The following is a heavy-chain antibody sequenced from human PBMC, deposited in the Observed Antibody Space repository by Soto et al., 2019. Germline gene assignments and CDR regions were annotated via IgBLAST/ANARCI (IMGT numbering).Heavy chain of an antibody. J-gene: IGHJ4*02. CDR2: ISHSGST. V-gene: IGHV4-38-2*02. Sequence: SETLSLTCAVSGYSISSGFYWGWIRQPPGKGLEWIGSISHSGSTYYNPSLETPVTISXXXXXXQXSXRXXXVTAADTAVYYCARDCSGNSCYSSDVWGPGTLVTVSS. CDR1: GYSISSGFY. D-gene: IGHD2-2*01. CDR3: ARDCSGNSCYSSDV.